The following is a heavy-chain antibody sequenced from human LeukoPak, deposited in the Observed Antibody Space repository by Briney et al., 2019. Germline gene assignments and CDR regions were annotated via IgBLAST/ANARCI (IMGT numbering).Heavy chain of an antibody. D-gene: IGHD1-1*01. J-gene: IGHJ3*02. V-gene: IGHV3-23*01. Sequence: GGSLRLSCAASGFTFSSYAMSWVRQAPGKGLEWVSAISGSGGSTYYADSVKGRFTISRDNSKNTLYLQMNSLRAEDTAVYYCARKIPLTGTTKGYAFDIWGQGTMVTVPS. CDR2: ISGSGGST. CDR1: GFTFSSYA. CDR3: ARKIPLTGTTKGYAFDI.